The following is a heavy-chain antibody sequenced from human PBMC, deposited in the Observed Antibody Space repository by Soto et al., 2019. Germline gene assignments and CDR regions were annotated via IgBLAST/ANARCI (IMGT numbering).Heavy chain of an antibody. D-gene: IGHD3-3*01. Sequence: QVQLVESGGGVVQPGRSLRLSCAASGFTFSSYGMHWVRQAPGKGLEWVAVISYDGSNKYYADSVKGRFNISRDNSKNRLYHQMNSLGAEETAVYYCAKPGDYDFLSGPPDKGDAFDILGQGRMVTVSS. J-gene: IGHJ3*02. V-gene: IGHV3-30*18. CDR2: ISYDGSNK. CDR1: GFTFSSYG. CDR3: AKPGDYDFLSGPPDKGDAFDI.